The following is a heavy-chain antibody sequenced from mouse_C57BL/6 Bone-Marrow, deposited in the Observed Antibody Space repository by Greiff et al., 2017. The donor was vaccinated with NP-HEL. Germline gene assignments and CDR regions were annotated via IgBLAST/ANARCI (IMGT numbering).Heavy chain of an antibody. D-gene: IGHD1-1*01. Sequence: DVQLQESGAELVRPGASVKLSCTASGFNIKDDYMHWVKQRPEQGLEWIGWIDPENGDTEYASKFQGKATITADPSSNTAYLQLSSLTSEDTAVYYCTTAGGGYGPFYFDYWGQGTTLTVSS. CDR3: TTAGGGYGPFYFDY. CDR2: IDPENGDT. CDR1: GFNIKDDY. J-gene: IGHJ2*01. V-gene: IGHV14-4*01.